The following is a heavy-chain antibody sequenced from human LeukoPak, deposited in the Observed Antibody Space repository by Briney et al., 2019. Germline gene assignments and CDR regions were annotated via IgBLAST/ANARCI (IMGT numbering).Heavy chain of an antibody. D-gene: IGHD2-21*02. CDR3: AKVTATTFDY. CDR2: IHPNRGNT. V-gene: IGHV1-2*02. CDR1: GYTFTGYY. Sequence: ASVKVSCKASGYTFTGYYIHWVRRAPGQGLEWMGWIHPNRGNTNYAQEFQGRVTMTRDTSISTAYMELNRLTSDDTAVYYCAKVTATTFDYWGQGTLVTVSS. J-gene: IGHJ4*02.